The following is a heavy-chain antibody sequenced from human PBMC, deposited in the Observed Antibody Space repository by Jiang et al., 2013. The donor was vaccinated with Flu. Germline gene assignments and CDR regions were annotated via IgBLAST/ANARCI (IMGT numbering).Heavy chain of an antibody. J-gene: IGHJ6*02. V-gene: IGHV1-69*02. Sequence: SSYTISWVRQAPGQGLEWMGRIIPILGIANYAQKFQGRVTITADKSTSTAYMELSSLRSEDTAVYYCARVYYYYYGMDVWGQGTTVTVSS. CDR2: IIPILGIA. CDR1: SSYT. CDR3: ARVYYYYYGMDV.